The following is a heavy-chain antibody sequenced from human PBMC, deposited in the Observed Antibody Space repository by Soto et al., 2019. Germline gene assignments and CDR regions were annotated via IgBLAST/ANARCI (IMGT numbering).Heavy chain of an antibody. D-gene: IGHD3-16*01. CDR3: SRTLDYGHMDV. V-gene: IGHV4-4*09. J-gene: IGHJ6*03. CDR1: GDSVRNQY. Sequence: QVQMQESGPGLVKPSETLSLTCTVSGDSVRNQYWSWIRRPPGRGLEWIGYIYRSGSTKYNPSLKCRLTISVDTSKNQFSLKLSSVTAADTAVYYGSRTLDYGHMDVWGKGTTVTVSS. CDR2: IYRSGST.